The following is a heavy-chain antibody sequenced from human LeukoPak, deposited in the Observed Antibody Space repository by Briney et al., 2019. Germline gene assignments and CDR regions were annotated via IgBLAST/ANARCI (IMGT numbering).Heavy chain of an antibody. CDR1: GGSISSSSYY. D-gene: IGHD4-23*01. J-gene: IGHJ5*02. V-gene: IGHV4-39*07. CDR2: IYYSGGT. Sequence: SETLSLTCTVSGGSISSSSYYWGWIRQPPGKGLEWIGSIYYSGGTYYNPSLKSRVTISVDTSKNQFSLKLSSVAAADTAVYYCARDRGNDYGGSYNWFDPWGQGTLVTVSS. CDR3: ARDRGNDYGGSYNWFDP.